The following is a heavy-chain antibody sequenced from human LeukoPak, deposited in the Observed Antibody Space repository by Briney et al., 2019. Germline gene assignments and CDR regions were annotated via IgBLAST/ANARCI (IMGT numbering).Heavy chain of an antibody. V-gene: IGHV4-59*01. CDR1: GGSISSYY. CDR2: IYYSGST. J-gene: IGHJ1*01. Sequence: SETLSLTCTVSGGSISSYYWSWIRQPPGKGLEWIGYIYYSGSTNYNPSLKSRVTISVDTSKNQFSLKLSSVTAADTAVYYCARDGEYCSGGSCYSEYFQHWGQGTLVTVPS. D-gene: IGHD2-15*01. CDR3: ARDGEYCSGGSCYSEYFQH.